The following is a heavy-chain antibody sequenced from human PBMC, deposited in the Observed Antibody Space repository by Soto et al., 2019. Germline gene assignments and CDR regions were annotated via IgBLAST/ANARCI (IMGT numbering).Heavy chain of an antibody. CDR3: ARAEYFYESSGYYAARLFDH. D-gene: IGHD3-22*01. Sequence: PSETLSLTCTVSDGSISSYYWTWIRQSAGKGLEWIGRSYDSGSTNYNPSLKRRVTLSVYRAKNNYSLKLTSVTAADTAVYYCARAEYFYESSGYYAARLFDHWGHGVPLTGPS. J-gene: IGHJ4*01. V-gene: IGHV4-4*07. CDR2: SYDSGST. CDR1: DGSISSYY.